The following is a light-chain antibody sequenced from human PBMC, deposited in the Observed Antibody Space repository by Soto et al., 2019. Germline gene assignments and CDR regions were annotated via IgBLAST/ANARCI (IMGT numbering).Light chain of an antibody. J-gene: IGLJ1*01. CDR3: CSYIGHYIYV. Sequence: QSVLTQPPSASGTPGQRVIISCSGSSSNIGSHIVNWYQQLPGTAPKLLIYTNNQRPSGVPDRFSSSKSGNTASLTISGLQAEDEADYYCCSYIGHYIYVFGTGTKVTVL. CDR2: TNN. CDR1: SSNIGSHI. V-gene: IGLV1-44*01.